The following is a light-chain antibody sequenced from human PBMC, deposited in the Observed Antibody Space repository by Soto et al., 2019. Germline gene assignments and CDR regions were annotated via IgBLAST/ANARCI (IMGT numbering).Light chain of an antibody. CDR3: SSYTTSSTVV. CDR2: EVS. CDR1: RSDVGTYNY. V-gene: IGLV2-14*01. Sequence: QSVLTQPASVSGSPGQSITISCTGTRSDVGTYNYVSWYQQHPGKAPKLMISEVSNRPSGVSNRFSGSKSGNTASLTISGLQAEDEADYYCSSYTTSSTVVFGGGTKVTVL. J-gene: IGLJ3*02.